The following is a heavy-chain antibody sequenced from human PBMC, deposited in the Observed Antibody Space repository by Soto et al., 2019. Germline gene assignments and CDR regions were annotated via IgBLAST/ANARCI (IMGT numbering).Heavy chain of an antibody. Sequence: QVQLVQSGAEEKKPGASVKVSCEASGYTLTSYAMHWVRQAPGQRLEWMGWINGYNGNTKYSQKFQGRVTITRDTSASTVYMELRRLGSEDTAVYYCARASWADVYFDYWGQGTLITVSS. CDR3: ARASWADVYFDY. V-gene: IGHV1-3*05. CDR2: INGYNGNT. CDR1: GYTLTSYA. D-gene: IGHD6-6*01. J-gene: IGHJ4*02.